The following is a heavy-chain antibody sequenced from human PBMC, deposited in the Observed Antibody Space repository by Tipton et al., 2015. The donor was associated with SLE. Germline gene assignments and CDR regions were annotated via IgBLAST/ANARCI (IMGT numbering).Heavy chain of an antibody. V-gene: IGHV4-39*07. D-gene: IGHD3-22*01. CDR2: IYYSGIT. CDR1: GGSISSTTYY. J-gene: IGHJ4*02. Sequence: TLSLTCTVSGGSISSTTYYWGWIRQPPGKGLEWIGSIYYSGITYYNPSLKSRVTISGDTSKNQFSLKLSSVTAADTAVYYCATTYDTFPAYFDYWGQGTLVTVSS. CDR3: ATTYDTFPAYFDY.